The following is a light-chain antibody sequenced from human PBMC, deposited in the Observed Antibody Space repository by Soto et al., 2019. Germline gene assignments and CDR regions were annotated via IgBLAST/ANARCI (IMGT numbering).Light chain of an antibody. J-gene: IGKJ4*01. V-gene: IGKV3-20*01. Sequence: EIVLTQFPGALSLSPGERVTLSCRASQTVSNTYLAWSQQKSGQAPKFLIYGASNSATGIPDRFSGSGSGRDFTLTISRLEPEDFAVYYCQQYGALPPTFGGGTKVVIK. CDR3: QQYGALPPT. CDR2: GAS. CDR1: QTVSNTY.